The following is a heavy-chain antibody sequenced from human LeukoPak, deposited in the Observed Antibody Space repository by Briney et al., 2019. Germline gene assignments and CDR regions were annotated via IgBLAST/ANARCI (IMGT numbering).Heavy chain of an antibody. V-gene: IGHV3-48*01. CDR1: GFTFSSYS. CDR2: ISSSSSTI. D-gene: IGHD6-13*01. J-gene: IGHJ5*02. Sequence: GGSLRLSCAASGFTFSSYSMNWVRQAPGKGLEWVSYISSSSSTIYYADSVKGRFTISRDNAKNSLYLQMNSLRAEDTAVYYCVKDSDELIAAVYNWFDPWGQGTQVTVSS. CDR3: VKDSDELIAAVYNWFDP.